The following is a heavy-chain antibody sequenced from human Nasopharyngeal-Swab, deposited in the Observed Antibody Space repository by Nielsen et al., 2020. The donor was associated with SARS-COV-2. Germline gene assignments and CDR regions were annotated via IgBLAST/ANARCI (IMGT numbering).Heavy chain of an antibody. CDR2: ISWNSGSI. J-gene: IGHJ4*02. Sequence: GGSLRLSCAASGFTFDDYAMHWVRQAPGKGLEWVSGISWNSGSIGYADSVKGRFTISRDNAKNSLYLQMNSLRAEDTALYYCATDRIAAAGDLDYWGQGTLVTVSS. CDR3: ATDRIAAAGDLDY. V-gene: IGHV3-9*01. CDR1: GFTFDDYA. D-gene: IGHD6-13*01.